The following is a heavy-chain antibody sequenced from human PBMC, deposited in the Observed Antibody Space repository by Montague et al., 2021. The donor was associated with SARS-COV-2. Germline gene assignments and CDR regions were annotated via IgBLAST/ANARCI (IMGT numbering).Heavy chain of an antibody. V-gene: IGHV4-39*01. J-gene: IGHJ3*02. CDR2: IYYSGST. Sequence: SETLSLTCTVAGGSISSSSYYWGWIRQPPGKGLEWIGSIYYSGSTYYNPSLKSRVTISVDTSKNQFSLKLFSVTAADTAVYYCACSPPGIAAAGTVAAFDIWGQGTMVTVSS. CDR3: ACSPPGIAAAGTVAAFDI. CDR1: GGSISSSSYY. D-gene: IGHD6-13*01.